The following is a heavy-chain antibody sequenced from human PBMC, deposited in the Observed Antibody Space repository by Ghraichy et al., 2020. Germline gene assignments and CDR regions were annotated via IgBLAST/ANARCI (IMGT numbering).Heavy chain of an antibody. CDR1: GGSISSGSYY. V-gene: IGHV4-61*02. CDR3: ATGGNYYYYGMDV. J-gene: IGHJ6*02. Sequence: SETLSLTCTVSGGSISSGSYYWSWIRQPAGKGLEWIGRIYTSGSTNYNPSLKSRVTISVDTSKNQFSLKLSSVTAADTAVYYCATGGNYYYYGMDVWGQGTTVTVSS. CDR2: IYTSGST.